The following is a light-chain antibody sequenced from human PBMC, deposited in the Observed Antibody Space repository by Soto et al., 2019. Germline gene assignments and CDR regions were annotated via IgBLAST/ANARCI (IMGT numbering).Light chain of an antibody. V-gene: IGKV3-11*01. CDR1: QSVSSN. CDR2: DVS. CDR3: QQRSDWPLT. J-gene: IGKJ5*01. Sequence: EIVMTQSPATLSVSPGERATPSCRASQSVSSNLAWYQQKPGQAPRLLIYDVSNRASGIPARFSGSGSETDFTLTISSLEPEDFAVYYCQQRSDWPLTFGQGTRLEIK.